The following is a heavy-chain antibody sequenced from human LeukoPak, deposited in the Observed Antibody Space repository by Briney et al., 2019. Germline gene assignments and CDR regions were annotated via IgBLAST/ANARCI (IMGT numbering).Heavy chain of an antibody. D-gene: IGHD3-10*01. CDR3: ASSMVRGVTTFDY. V-gene: IGHV3-30*02. CDR2: IRYDGSNK. J-gene: IGHJ4*02. Sequence: GGSLRLCCAASRFTFSSYGMHWVRQAPGKGLEWVAFIRYDGSNKYYADSVKGRFTISRDNSKNTLYLQMNSLRAEDTSVYYCASSMVRGVTTFDYWGQGTLVTVSS. CDR1: RFTFSSYG.